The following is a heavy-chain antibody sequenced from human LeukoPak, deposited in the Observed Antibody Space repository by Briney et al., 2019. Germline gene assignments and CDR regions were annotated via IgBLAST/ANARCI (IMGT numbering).Heavy chain of an antibody. Sequence: GGSLRLSCAASGFTFGSYWMHWVRQAPGKGLVWVSRISSDESSTSYADSVKGRFTISRDNAKNTLYLKMNSLRAEDTAVYYCARDLDSSGWYCWFDPWGQGTLVTVSS. D-gene: IGHD6-19*01. CDR2: ISSDESST. CDR1: GFTFGSYW. CDR3: ARDLDSSGWYCWFDP. V-gene: IGHV3-74*01. J-gene: IGHJ5*02.